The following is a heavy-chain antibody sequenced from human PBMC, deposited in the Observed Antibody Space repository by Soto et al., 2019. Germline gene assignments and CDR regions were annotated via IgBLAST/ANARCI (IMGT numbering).Heavy chain of an antibody. CDR3: ARRPLTVTTGSGWSDP. V-gene: IGHV5-51*01. D-gene: IGHD4-17*01. CDR1: GYSFTSYW. CDR2: IYPGDSDT. J-gene: IGHJ5*02. Sequence: GESLKISCKSSGYSFTSYWIGWVRQMPGKGLEWMGIIYPGDSDTRYSPSFQGQVTISADKSISTAYLQWSSLKASDTAMYYCARRPLTVTTGSGWSDPWGQGTLVTVSS.